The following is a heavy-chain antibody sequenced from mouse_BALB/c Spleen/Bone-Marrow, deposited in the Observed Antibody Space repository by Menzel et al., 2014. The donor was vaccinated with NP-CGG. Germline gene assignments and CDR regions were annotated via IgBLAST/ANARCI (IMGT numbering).Heavy chain of an antibody. CDR1: GYTFTDYY. V-gene: IGHV1-84*02. D-gene: IGHD1-1*01. J-gene: IGHJ1*01. Sequence: QVQLQQSGPELVKPGASVKISCKSSGYTFTDYYINWVKQKPGQGLEWIGWLYPGGGNTKYHEKFKGTAPLTVDTSSGPAFMQLSSLTSEVTAVYFCARPPYDYGSSYYWFFDFWGAGTTLTVSS. CDR3: ARPPYDYGSSYYWFFDF. CDR2: LYPGGGNT.